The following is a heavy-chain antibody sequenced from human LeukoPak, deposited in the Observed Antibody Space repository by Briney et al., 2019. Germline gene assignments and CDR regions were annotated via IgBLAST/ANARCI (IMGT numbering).Heavy chain of an antibody. CDR2: MNPNSGNT. CDR3: ARETEKTNFDY. CDR1: GYTFTSYD. J-gene: IGHJ4*02. V-gene: IGHV1-8*01. Sequence: ASVTVSCKASGYTFTSYDNNWVRQATGQGLEWMGWMNPNSGNTGYAQKFQGRVTTTRNTSISTAYMELSSLRSEDTAVYYCARETEKTNFDYWGQGTLVTVSS.